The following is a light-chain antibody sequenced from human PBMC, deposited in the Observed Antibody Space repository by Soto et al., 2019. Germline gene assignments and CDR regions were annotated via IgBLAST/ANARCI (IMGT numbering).Light chain of an antibody. V-gene: IGLV2-14*01. CDR3: SSYTSSSTYV. CDR1: SSDVGAYNY. J-gene: IGLJ1*01. CDR2: EVS. Sequence: QSVLAQPASVSGSPGQSITISCTGTSSDVGAYNYVSWYQQHPGKAPKLIIYEVSNRPSGVSNHFSGSKSGNTASLTISGLQAEDEADYYCSSYTSSSTYVFGAGTRSPS.